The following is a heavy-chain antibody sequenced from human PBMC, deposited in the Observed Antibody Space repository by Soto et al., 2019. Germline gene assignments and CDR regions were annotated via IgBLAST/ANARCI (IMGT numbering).Heavy chain of an antibody. CDR2: ISGSGGST. D-gene: IGHD3-16*02. CDR1: GFTFSSYA. J-gene: IGHJ4*02. Sequence: GGSLRLSCAASGFTFSSYAMSWVRQAPGKGLEWVSAISGSGGSTYYADSVKGRFTISRDNSKNTLYLQMNSLRAEDTDVYYCAKWANDIWGSYRYMDGLYFDYWGQGTLVTVSS. CDR3: AKWANDIWGSYRYMDGLYFDY. V-gene: IGHV3-23*01.